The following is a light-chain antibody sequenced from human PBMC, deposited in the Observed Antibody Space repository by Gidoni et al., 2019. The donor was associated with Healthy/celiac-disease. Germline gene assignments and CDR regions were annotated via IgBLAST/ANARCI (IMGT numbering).Light chain of an antibody. V-gene: IGKV3-11*01. Sequence: EIVLTQSPATLSLSPGERATLSCRASQSVSSYLAWYQQKPGQAPRILIYDASNRATGIPARFSGGGSGTDFTLTISSLEPEDFAVYYCQQRSNWPLTFGGXTKVEIK. CDR2: DAS. J-gene: IGKJ4*01. CDR1: QSVSSY. CDR3: QQRSNWPLT.